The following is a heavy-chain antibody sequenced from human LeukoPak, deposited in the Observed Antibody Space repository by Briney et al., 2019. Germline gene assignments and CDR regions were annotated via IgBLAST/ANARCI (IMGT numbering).Heavy chain of an antibody. V-gene: IGHV3-74*01. Sequence: SGGSLRLSCAASGFSFSSSWMHWVRQVPGKGLEWVSRINGDETSTTYAESVKGRFTISRDNAKNTLFLQMNSLRAEDTAVYYCAKSTSWNNPHYFDYWGQGTLVTVSS. D-gene: IGHD1/OR15-1a*01. J-gene: IGHJ4*02. CDR1: GFSFSSSW. CDR2: INGDETST. CDR3: AKSTSWNNPHYFDY.